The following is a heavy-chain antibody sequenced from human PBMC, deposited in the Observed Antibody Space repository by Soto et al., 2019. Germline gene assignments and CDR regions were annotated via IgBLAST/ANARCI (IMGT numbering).Heavy chain of an antibody. J-gene: IGHJ5*02. CDR1: GVPVRSCRYW. CDR3: ARSYDFWSGPGHFDP. D-gene: IGHD3-3*01. Sequence: GVPVRSCRYWWSWIRPKHRKGPEWIANVYYSSIINYNPSLKSRVTISVDTSKNQFSLELSSVTAADTTVYYCARSYDFWSGPGHFDPWGQGILDTVPQ. V-gene: IGHV4-61*01. CDR2: VYYSSII.